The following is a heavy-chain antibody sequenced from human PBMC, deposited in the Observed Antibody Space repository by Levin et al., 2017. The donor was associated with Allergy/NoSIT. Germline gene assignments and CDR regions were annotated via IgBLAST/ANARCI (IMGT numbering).Heavy chain of an antibody. CDR2: ISASGGRT. CDR3: ARKRGNAFDI. J-gene: IGHJ3*02. V-gene: IGHV3-23*01. CDR1: GFTFSGYA. Sequence: SCAASGFTFSGYAMYWVRQAPGKGLEGVSTISASGGRTDYADSVQGRFIISRDNSKNTLYLQMNSLRGEATAVYYCARKRGNAFDIWGQGAMVTVSS.